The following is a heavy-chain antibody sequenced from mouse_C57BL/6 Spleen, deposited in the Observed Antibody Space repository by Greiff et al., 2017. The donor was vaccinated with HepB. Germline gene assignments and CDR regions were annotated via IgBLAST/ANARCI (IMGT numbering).Heavy chain of an antibody. D-gene: IGHD2-3*01. CDR1: GFTFSDYG. CDR3: ARPDGYYGDAWFAY. CDR2: ISSGSSTI. Sequence: EVQGVESGGGLVKPGGSLKLSCAASGFTFSDYGMHWVRQAPEKGLEWVAYISSGSSTIYYADTVKGRFTISRDNAKNTLFLQMTSLRSEDTAMYYCARPDGYYGDAWFAYWGQGTLVTVSA. V-gene: IGHV5-17*01. J-gene: IGHJ3*01.